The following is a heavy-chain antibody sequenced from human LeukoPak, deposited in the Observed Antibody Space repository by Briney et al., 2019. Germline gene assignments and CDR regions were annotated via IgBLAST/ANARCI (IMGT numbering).Heavy chain of an antibody. CDR2: IYHSGST. V-gene: IGHV4-59*01. J-gene: IGHJ3*02. D-gene: IGHD3-22*01. CDR1: GGSMSSYY. CDR3: ARGPYSYDSSGAFDI. Sequence: PSETLSLTCSVSGGSMSSYYWSWIRQSPGKGLEWIGYIYHSGSTDYNSSLKSRVTISEDTSKKQFSLKVSSVTAADTAVYFCARGPYSYDSSGAFDIWGQGTMVTVSS.